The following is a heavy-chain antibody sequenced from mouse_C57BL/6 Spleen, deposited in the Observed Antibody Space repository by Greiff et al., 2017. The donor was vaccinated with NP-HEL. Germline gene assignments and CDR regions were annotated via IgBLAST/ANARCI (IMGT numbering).Heavy chain of an antibody. J-gene: IGHJ3*01. V-gene: IGHV14-2*01. CDR2: IDPEDGET. CDR1: GFNIKDYY. Sequence: VQLQQSGAELVKPGASVKLSCKASGFNIKDYYMHWVKQRTEQGLVWIGRIDPEDGETKYASKFQGQATITADTYSNPAYLQLISLTSEDTAVYYCARGRPFAYLGQEALVTVSA. CDR3: ARGRPFAY.